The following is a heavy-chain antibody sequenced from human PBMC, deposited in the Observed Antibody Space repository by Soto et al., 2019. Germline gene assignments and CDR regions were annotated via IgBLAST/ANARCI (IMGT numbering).Heavy chain of an antibody. V-gene: IGHV4-59*01. CDR3: ARELEFVGGFDY. J-gene: IGHJ4*02. CDR1: GGSISSYY. CDR2: IYYSGST. Sequence: SETLSLTCTVSGGSISSYYWSWIRQPPGKGLEWIGYIYYSGSTNYNPSLKSRVTISVDTSKNQFSLKLSSVTAADTAVYYCARELEFVGGFDYWGQGTLVTVS. D-gene: IGHD2-15*01.